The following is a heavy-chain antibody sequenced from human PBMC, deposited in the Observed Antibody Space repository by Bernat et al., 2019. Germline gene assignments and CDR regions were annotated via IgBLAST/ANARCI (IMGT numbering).Heavy chain of an antibody. CDR2: IYYSGST. D-gene: IGHD3-10*01. CDR3: ASSYYYGSGSYLDI. CDR1: GGSISSSSYY. J-gene: IGHJ3*02. V-gene: IGHV4-39*01. Sequence: QLQLQESGPGLEKPSETLSLTCTVSGGSISSSSYYWGWIRQPPGKGLEWIGSIYYSGSTYYNPSLKSRVTISVDTSKNQFSLKLSSVTAADTAVYYCASSYYYGSGSYLDIWGQGTMVTVSS.